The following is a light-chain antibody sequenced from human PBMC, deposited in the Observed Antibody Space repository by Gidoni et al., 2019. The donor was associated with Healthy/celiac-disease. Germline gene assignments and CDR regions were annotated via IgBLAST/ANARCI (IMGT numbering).Light chain of an antibody. J-gene: IGKJ3*01. CDR1: QSVSSN. Sequence: EIVMTQSPATMSVSPGERATLSCRASQSVSSNLAWYQQNPDQAPRLLIDGASTRATGIPARFSGSGSGTEFTLTISSLQSEDFAVYYCQQYNNWPPGFTFGPGTKVDIK. CDR2: GAS. V-gene: IGKV3-15*01. CDR3: QQYNNWPPGFT.